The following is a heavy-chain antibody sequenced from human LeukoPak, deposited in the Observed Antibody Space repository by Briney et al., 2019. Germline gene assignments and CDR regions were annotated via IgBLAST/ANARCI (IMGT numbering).Heavy chain of an antibody. CDR1: GYTFRYYG. D-gene: IGHD1/OR15-1a*01. J-gene: IGHJ6*03. Sequence: ASVKVSCKASGYTFRYYGISWVRQAPGQGLEWMGWISAYNGNTNYAQKFQGRVTMTTDTSTSTAYMELRSLRSDDTAVYYCARGGGLSPNNYYMDVWGKGTTVTVSS. CDR3: ARGGGLSPNNYYMDV. V-gene: IGHV1-18*01. CDR2: ISAYNGNT.